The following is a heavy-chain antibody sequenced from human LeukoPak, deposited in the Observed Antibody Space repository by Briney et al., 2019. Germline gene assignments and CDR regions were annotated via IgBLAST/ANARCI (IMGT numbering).Heavy chain of an antibody. J-gene: IGHJ6*03. V-gene: IGHV4-59*01. CDR2: IYYSGST. CDR1: DDSITMYY. Sequence: SETLSLTCTVSDDSITMYYWSWIRQPPGKGLEWIGYIYYSGSTNYNPSLKSRVTISVDTSKNQFSLKLSSVTAADTAVYYCARDRGPVGTGIAAAVGYYMDVWGKGTTVTISS. D-gene: IGHD6-13*01. CDR3: ARDRGPVGTGIAAAVGYYMDV.